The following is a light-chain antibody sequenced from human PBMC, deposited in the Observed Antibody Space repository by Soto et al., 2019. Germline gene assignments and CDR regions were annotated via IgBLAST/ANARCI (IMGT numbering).Light chain of an antibody. CDR1: LCNIGSNP. CDR2: RNN. Sequence: QSVITQLPSASGTPGQRVTISCSGSLCNIGSNPVYWHQKRPGTAPQPLILRNNQRPSGVPYPFSHSKSSTSASLAISGLRSGDEADYYWAAWDDRLTVDVFGTGTKVTVL. J-gene: IGLJ1*01. V-gene: IGLV1-47*01. CDR3: AAWDDRLTVDV.